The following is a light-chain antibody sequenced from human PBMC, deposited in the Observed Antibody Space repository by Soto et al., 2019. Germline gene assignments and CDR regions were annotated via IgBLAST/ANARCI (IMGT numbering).Light chain of an antibody. CDR1: SSDVGGYTY. V-gene: IGLV2-14*01. CDR3: TSYTTISTYV. Sequence: QSVLTQPASVSGSPGQSITISCTGTSSDVGGYTYVSWYQQHPGKAPKLMIYEVSNRPSGVSNRFSGSKSGNTASLTISGLQAEDEADYYCTSYTTISTYVFGTGTQLTVL. CDR2: EVS. J-gene: IGLJ1*01.